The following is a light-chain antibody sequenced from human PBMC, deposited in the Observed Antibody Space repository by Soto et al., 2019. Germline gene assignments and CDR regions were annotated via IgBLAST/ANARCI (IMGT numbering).Light chain of an antibody. V-gene: IGKV1-39*01. CDR2: AAS. CDR3: QQSYSTPQLT. J-gene: IGKJ4*01. Sequence: DIQMTQSPSSLSASVGDRVTITCRASQSISSYLNWYQQKPGKAPKLLIYAASSLQSGVPSRFSGSGSGIAFTLPISSLQPEDFATYYCQQSYSTPQLTFGGGTKVEIK. CDR1: QSISSY.